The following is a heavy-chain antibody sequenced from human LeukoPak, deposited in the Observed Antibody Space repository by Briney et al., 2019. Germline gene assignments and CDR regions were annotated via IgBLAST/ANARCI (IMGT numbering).Heavy chain of an antibody. CDR2: ISSSSSYI. J-gene: IGHJ3*02. V-gene: IGHV3-21*01. CDR3: ARVDDSSGYTPLDI. Sequence: GGSLRLSCAASGFTFSSYSMNWVRQAPGKGLEWVSSISSSSSYIYYADSVKGRFTISRDNAKNSLYLQMNSLRAEATAVYYCARVDDSSGYTPLDIWGQGTMVTVSS. D-gene: IGHD3-22*01. CDR1: GFTFSSYS.